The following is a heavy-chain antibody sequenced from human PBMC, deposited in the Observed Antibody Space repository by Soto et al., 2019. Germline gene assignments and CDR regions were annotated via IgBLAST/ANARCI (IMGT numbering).Heavy chain of an antibody. CDR3: ARGGVSTPRLEDPFDI. CDR2: IYPSDSDT. Sequence: PAQTPTISCKGSGYNFAGSWTAWVRQMPGKGRELMGIIYPSDSDTRYRPSFQGQVTISADKSISSAYLQWSSLRASDTAMYYCARGGVSTPRLEDPFDIWGQGTMVT. D-gene: IGHD5-12*01. CDR1: GYNFAGSW. J-gene: IGHJ3*02. V-gene: IGHV5-51*01.